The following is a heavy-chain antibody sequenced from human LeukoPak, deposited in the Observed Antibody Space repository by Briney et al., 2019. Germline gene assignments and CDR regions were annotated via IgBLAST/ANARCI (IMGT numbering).Heavy chain of an antibody. Sequence: SETLSLTCAVYGGSFSGYYWSWIRQPPGKGLEFIAYIYNDITNYNPSLKSRATISIDAFKNQVSLRLSSVTAADTAVYYCARAPRLLDSWGQGILVTVSS. CDR1: GGSFSGYY. CDR3: ARAPRLLDS. CDR2: IYNDIT. V-gene: IGHV4-4*09. D-gene: IGHD1-1*01. J-gene: IGHJ4*02.